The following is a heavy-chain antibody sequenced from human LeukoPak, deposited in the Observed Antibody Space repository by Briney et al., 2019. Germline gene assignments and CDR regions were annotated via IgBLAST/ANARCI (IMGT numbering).Heavy chain of an antibody. Sequence: GGSLRLSCAASGFTFSSYGMHWVRQAPGKGLEWVAVISYDGSNKYYADSVEGRFTISRDNSKNTLYLQMNSLRAEDTAVYYCAKGGEWELQHYFDYWGQGTLVTVSS. D-gene: IGHD1-26*01. V-gene: IGHV3-30*18. CDR2: ISYDGSNK. CDR3: AKGGEWELQHYFDY. CDR1: GFTFSSYG. J-gene: IGHJ4*02.